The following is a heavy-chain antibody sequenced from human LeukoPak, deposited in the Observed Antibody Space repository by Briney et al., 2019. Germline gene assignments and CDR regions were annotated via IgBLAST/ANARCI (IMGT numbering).Heavy chain of an antibody. D-gene: IGHD3-22*01. CDR1: GFTFSSYG. CDR3: ARDHDSSGYYGGNAFDI. Sequence: PGRSLRLSCAASGFTFSSYGMHWVRQAPGEGLEWVAVIWYDGSNKYYADSVKGRFTISRDNSKNTLYLQMNSLRAEDTAVYYCARDHDSSGYYGGNAFDIWGQGTMVTVSS. CDR2: IWYDGSNK. V-gene: IGHV3-33*01. J-gene: IGHJ3*02.